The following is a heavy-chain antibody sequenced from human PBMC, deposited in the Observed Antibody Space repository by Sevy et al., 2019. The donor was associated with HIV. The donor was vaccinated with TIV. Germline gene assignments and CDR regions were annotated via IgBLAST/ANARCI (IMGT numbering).Heavy chain of an antibody. Sequence: GGSLRLSCAASGFTFSIINMNWVRQSPGKGLEWVGRMKSKTNGGTTDYAAPVKDRFTMSRDDSKNTLYLQMNSLKADDTVVYYCTTVGFPNWGSQAFDFWGQGTMVTVSS. D-gene: IGHD3-16*01. CDR1: GFTFSIIN. J-gene: IGHJ3*01. V-gene: IGHV3-15*01. CDR2: MKSKTNGGTT. CDR3: TTVGFPNWGSQAFDF.